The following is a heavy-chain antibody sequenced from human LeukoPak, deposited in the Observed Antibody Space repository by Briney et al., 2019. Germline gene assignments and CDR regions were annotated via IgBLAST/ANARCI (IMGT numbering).Heavy chain of an antibody. V-gene: IGHV5-51*01. CDR3: ARQIDGSAPSDY. J-gene: IGHJ4*02. CDR2: IYPGDSDT. Sequence: GESLKISCKGSGYSFNIYWIGWVRQMPGKGLEWMGIIYPGDSDTRYSPSFQGQVTISAGKSISTAYLQWSSLKASDTAIYYCARQIDGSAPSDYWGQGTLVTVSS. CDR1: GYSFNIYW. D-gene: IGHD3-22*01.